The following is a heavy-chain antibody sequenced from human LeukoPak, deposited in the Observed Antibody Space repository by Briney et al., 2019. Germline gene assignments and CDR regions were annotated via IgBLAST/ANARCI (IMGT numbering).Heavy chain of an antibody. V-gene: IGHV4-59*01. CDR1: GGSISNYY. J-gene: IGHJ4*02. CDR3: ARLPMAVTPHVDY. CDR2: MYYSGTT. D-gene: IGHD2-21*02. Sequence: SETLSLTCTVSGGSISNYYRSWIRQSPGKGLEWIGFMYYSGTTNYNPSLKSRVTISLGMSKNQFSLKLSSVTAADTAVYYCARLPMAVTPHVDYWGQGTLVTVSS.